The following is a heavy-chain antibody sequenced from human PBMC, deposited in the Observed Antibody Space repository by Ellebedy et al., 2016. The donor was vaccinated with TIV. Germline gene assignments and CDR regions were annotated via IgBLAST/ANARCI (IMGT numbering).Heavy chain of an antibody. V-gene: IGHV3-33*03. J-gene: IGHJ3*02. Sequence: GGSLRLSCVGSGFRFRSYGMHWIRQASGKGLERVATIWHDGSHEDYADSVKGRFTISRDNSKNTLYRQMSGLRAEDTAVYYCATGPGSSVYASAFDIWGQGTKVIVSS. CDR2: IWHDGSHE. CDR3: ATGPGSSVYASAFDI. D-gene: IGHD1-14*01. CDR1: GFRFRSYG.